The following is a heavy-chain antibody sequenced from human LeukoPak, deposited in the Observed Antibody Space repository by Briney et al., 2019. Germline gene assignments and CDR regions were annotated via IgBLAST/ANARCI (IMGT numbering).Heavy chain of an antibody. CDR3: ARQPNYMDV. V-gene: IGHV5-51*01. Sequence: KTGESLKISCKGSGYDFTNYWIGWVRQMPGKGLEWMGIVYPGDSDTRYSPSFRGQVTMSADKPINTAYLQWSSLKASDTAIYYCARQPNYMDVWGKGTTVTVSS. J-gene: IGHJ6*03. CDR2: VYPGDSDT. CDR1: GYDFTNYW.